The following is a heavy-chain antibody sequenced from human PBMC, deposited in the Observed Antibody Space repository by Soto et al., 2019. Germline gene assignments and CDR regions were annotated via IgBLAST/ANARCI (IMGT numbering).Heavy chain of an antibody. V-gene: IGHV3-23*01. Sequence: PGGSLRLSCAASGFTFSSYAMSWVRQAPGKGLEWVSAISGSGGSTYYADSVKGRFTISRDNSKNTLYLQMNSLRAEDTAVYYCAKSPMGNIVVVPAALGYFDYWGQGTLVTVSS. CDR1: GFTFSSYA. D-gene: IGHD2-2*01. CDR2: ISGSGGST. CDR3: AKSPMGNIVVVPAALGYFDY. J-gene: IGHJ4*02.